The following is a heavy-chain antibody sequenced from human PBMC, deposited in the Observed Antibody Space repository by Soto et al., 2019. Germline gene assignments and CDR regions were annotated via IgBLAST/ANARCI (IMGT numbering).Heavy chain of an antibody. CDR1: GFTFSSYS. J-gene: IGHJ3*02. V-gene: IGHV3-48*02. CDR2: ISSSSSTI. D-gene: IGHD6-6*01. CDR3: ASDWVPHRARCDAFDI. Sequence: EVQLVESGGGLVQPGGSLRLSCAASGFTFSSYSMNWVRQAPGKGLEWVSYISSSSSTIYYADSVKGRFTISRDNAKNSLYLQMNSLRDEDTAVYYCASDWVPHRARCDAFDIWGQGTMVTVSS.